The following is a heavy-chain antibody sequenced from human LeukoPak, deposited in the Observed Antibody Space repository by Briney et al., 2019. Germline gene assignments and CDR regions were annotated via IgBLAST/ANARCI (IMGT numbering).Heavy chain of an antibody. CDR3: TRDPILGAPDYFDY. J-gene: IGHJ4*02. Sequence: GGSLRLSCAASGFTVSHYYMTWVRQAPGKGLEWVAVTSPDEGLKFYGDSVKGRFTISRDNSKNTMYLQMNNLREEDTAVYYCTRDPILGAPDYFDYWGQGTLVTVSS. CDR2: TSPDEGLK. CDR1: GFTVSHYY. V-gene: IGHV3-30*03. D-gene: IGHD1-26*01.